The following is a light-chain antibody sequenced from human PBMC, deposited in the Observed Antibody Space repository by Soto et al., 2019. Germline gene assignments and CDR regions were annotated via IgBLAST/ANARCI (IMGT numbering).Light chain of an antibody. J-gene: IGKJ2*01. CDR1: QSVSSK. CDR3: QQHNTWPPAYT. V-gene: IGKV3-15*01. CDR2: DAS. Sequence: EIVMTQSPATLSMSPGERATLSCTASQSVSSKLAWYQQKPGQAPRLLIYDASTRATGIPARFSGSGSGTEFTLTISSLQSEDFVFYYCQQHNTWPPAYTFGQGTKLEIK.